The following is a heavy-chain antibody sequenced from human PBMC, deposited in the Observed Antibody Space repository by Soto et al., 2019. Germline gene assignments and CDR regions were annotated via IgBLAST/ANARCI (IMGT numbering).Heavy chain of an antibody. CDR3: ARRVTSSCDY. Sequence: PGGSLRLSCVASGFTFSIYNMNWVRQAPGKGLEWVSVITGSGDYTNYGDSVKGRFTISRDNSKNTLYLQMNSLRAEDTAVYFCARRVTSSCDYWGQGTLVTVSS. CDR1: GFTFSIYN. CDR2: ITGSGDYT. V-gene: IGHV3-23*01. D-gene: IGHD4-4*01. J-gene: IGHJ4*02.